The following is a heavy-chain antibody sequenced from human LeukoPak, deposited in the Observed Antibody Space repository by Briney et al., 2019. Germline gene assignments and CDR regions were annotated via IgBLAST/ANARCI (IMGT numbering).Heavy chain of an antibody. CDR2: INWNGGST. Sequence: TGGSLRLSCAASGFTFDDYGMSWVRQALGKGLEWVSGINWNGGSTGYADSVKGRFTISRDNAKNSLYLQMNSLRAEDTALYYCARGAYCGGDCYSDLDYWGQGTLVTVSS. V-gene: IGHV3-20*04. D-gene: IGHD2-21*01. J-gene: IGHJ4*02. CDR3: ARGAYCGGDCYSDLDY. CDR1: GFTFDDYG.